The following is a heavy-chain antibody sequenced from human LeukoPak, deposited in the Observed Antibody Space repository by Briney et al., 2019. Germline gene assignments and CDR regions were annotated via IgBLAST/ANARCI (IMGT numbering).Heavy chain of an antibody. J-gene: IGHJ4*02. Sequence: ASVKVSCKASGYTFTRYDINWVRQATGQGLERMGWMNPNSGNTGYAQKFQGRVTMTRNTSISTAYMELRSLRSEHTAVYYCARGCSSTSCHSRDFDYWGQGTLVTVSS. CDR3: ARGCSSTSCHSRDFDY. D-gene: IGHD2-2*01. CDR2: MNPNSGNT. V-gene: IGHV1-8*01. CDR1: GYTFTRYD.